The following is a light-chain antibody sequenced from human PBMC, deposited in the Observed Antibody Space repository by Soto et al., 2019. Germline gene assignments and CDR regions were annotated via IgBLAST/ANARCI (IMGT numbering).Light chain of an antibody. CDR2: GAS. CDR1: QSVTSRY. V-gene: IGKV3-20*01. CDR3: QQYNNSPEYT. J-gene: IGKJ2*01. Sequence: EIVLTQSPGTLSLSPGERATLSCKASQSVTSRYLAWYQQKSGQAPRLLIYGASSRATGIPDRFSGSGSGTDFTLTISRLEPEDFAVYFCQQYNNSPEYTFGQGTKLEIK.